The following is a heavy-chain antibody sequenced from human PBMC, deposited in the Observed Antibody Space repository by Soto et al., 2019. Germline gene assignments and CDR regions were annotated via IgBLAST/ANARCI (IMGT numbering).Heavy chain of an antibody. CDR2: IYSNGDT. CDR3: ARRGGSSSGYYYYAMDV. V-gene: IGHV4-31*03. CDR1: SDSMNRGGYY. J-gene: IGHJ6*02. D-gene: IGHD6-6*01. Sequence: SETLSLTCSVSSDSMNRGGYYWSWFRQNPGKGLEWIGYIYSNGDTYYNPSLKSRVTVPVDSSKNQFSLNLTSVTAADTAVYYCARRGGSSSGYYYYAMDVWGQGTTVTVS.